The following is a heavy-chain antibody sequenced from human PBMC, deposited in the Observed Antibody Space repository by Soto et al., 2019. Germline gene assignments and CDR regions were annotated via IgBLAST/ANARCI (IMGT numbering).Heavy chain of an antibody. CDR2: ISATSAHT. J-gene: IGHJ1*01. V-gene: IGHV3-11*05. D-gene: IGHD5-18*01. Sequence: QVKLVESGGGLVEPGGSLRLSCAVSGFTFENYYMTWIRQAPGKGLEWLTDISATSAHTNIADSIKGRFTISRDNAKKSLYLQMDSLRVEDTAVYYCARRYSAQDHWGRGTLVIVSS. CDR1: GFTFENYY. CDR3: ARRYSAQDH.